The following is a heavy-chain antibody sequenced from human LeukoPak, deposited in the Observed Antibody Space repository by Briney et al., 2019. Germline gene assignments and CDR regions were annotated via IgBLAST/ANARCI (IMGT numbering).Heavy chain of an antibody. J-gene: IGHJ6*04. Sequence: GRSLRLSCAASGFTFSSYAMHWVRQAPGKGLEWVAVISYDGSNKYYADSMKGRFTISRDNSKNTLYLQMNSRRAEDTAVYYCARDSAPWLLLVPDVWGKGTTVTVSS. CDR1: GFTFSSYA. CDR3: ARDSAPWLLLVPDV. D-gene: IGHD3-22*01. CDR2: ISYDGSNK. V-gene: IGHV3-30*01.